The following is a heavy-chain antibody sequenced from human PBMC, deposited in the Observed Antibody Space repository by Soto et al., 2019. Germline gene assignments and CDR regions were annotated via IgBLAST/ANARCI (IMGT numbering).Heavy chain of an antibody. CDR1: GFTFSNHA. D-gene: IGHD3-10*01. V-gene: IGHV3-23*01. Sequence: EVQLLESGGGLVQPGGSLRLSCAASGFTFSNHAMSWVRQAPGKGLEWGSAISGNGISTYYADSVRGRFTISRDNAKNELYLQMNRLRADDTAVYYCASDAIAMVRGTNNWFDPWGQGPLVTVS. CDR2: ISGNGIST. J-gene: IGHJ5*02. CDR3: ASDAIAMVRGTNNWFDP.